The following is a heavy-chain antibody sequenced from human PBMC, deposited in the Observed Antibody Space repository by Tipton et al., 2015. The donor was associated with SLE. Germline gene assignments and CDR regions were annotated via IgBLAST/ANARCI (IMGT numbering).Heavy chain of an antibody. J-gene: IGHJ6*03. D-gene: IGHD1-26*01. CDR2: INYSGST. CDR1: GGSFSGYY. CDR3: ARGQVGATPFYYCYMDV. Sequence: TLSLTCAVYGGSFSGYYWSWIRQPPGKGLEWIGYINYSGSTNYNPSLKSRVTISVDTSKNQFSLKLSSVTAADTAVYYCARGQVGATPFYYCYMDVWGKGTTVTVSS. V-gene: IGHV4-34*01.